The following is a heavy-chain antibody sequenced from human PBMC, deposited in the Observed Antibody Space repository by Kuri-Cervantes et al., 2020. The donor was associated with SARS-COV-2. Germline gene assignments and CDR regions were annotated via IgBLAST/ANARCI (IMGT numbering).Heavy chain of an antibody. CDR1: GGSISSYY. CDR3: ARKGAVTGTKPHYYYYYMDV. D-gene: IGHD1-20*01. J-gene: IGHJ6*03. V-gene: IGHV4-34*01. Sequence: SETLSLTCTVSGGSISSYYWSWIRQPPGKGLEWIGEINHSGSTNYNPSLKSRVTISVDTSKNQFSLKLSSVTAADTAVYYCARKGAVTGTKPHYYYYYMDVWGKGTTVTVSS. CDR2: INHSGST.